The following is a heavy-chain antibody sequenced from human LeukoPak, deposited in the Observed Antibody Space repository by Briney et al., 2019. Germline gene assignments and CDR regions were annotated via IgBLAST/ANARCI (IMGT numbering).Heavy chain of an antibody. CDR1: GYTFTGYY. D-gene: IGHD3-16*01. V-gene: IGHV1-2*02. J-gene: IGHJ5*02. Sequence: GASVKVSCKASGYTFTGYYMHRVRQAPGQGLEWMGWINPNSGGTNYAQKFQGRVTMTRDTSISTAYMELSRLRSDDTAVYYCARDWGLTSGWFDPWGQGTLVTVSS. CDR2: INPNSGGT. CDR3: ARDWGLTSGWFDP.